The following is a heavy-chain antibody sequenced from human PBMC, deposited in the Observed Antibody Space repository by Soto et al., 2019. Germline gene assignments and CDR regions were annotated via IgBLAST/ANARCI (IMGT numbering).Heavy chain of an antibody. CDR1: GGSLSGATYS. J-gene: IGHJ4*02. Sequence: SETLSLTCGVCGGSLSGATYSWDWIRQPPGKGLEWIGYIFPSGTTYYNPSLKSRVTISIDVSKNQFSLSLRSLTAADTAVYYCARSREFDYWSQGTLVTVSS. CDR3: ARSREFDY. CDR2: IFPSGTT. V-gene: IGHV4-30-2*01.